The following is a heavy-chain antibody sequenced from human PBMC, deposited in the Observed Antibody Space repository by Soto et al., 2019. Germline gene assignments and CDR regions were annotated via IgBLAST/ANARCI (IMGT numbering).Heavy chain of an antibody. CDR1: GASISRGDYY. D-gene: IGHD3-3*01. J-gene: IGHJ4*02. V-gene: IGHV4-30-4*01. CDR2: TYNNGRP. CDR3: ARGGVYDFWSGLFD. Sequence: LSLTCTVSGASISRGDYYWNWIRQSPGKGLEWIGNTYNNGRPNYNPSLKSRVTISGDSSKNQFSLKLRSLSAADTAVYYCARGGVYDFWSGLFDWGQGTLVTVSS.